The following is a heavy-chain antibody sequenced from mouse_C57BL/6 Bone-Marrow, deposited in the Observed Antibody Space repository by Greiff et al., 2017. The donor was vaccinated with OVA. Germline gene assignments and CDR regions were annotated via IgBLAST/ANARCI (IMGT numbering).Heavy chain of an antibody. Sequence: VQLQQPGAELVKPGASVKMSCKASGYTFTSYWITWVKQRPGQGLEWIGDIYPGSGSTNYNEKFKSKATLTVDTSSSTAYMQLSSLTSEDSAVYYCARGGGYYGSRYFDVWGTGTTVTVSS. CDR1: GYTFTSYW. V-gene: IGHV1-55*01. J-gene: IGHJ1*03. D-gene: IGHD1-1*01. CDR3: ARGGGYYGSRYFDV. CDR2: IYPGSGST.